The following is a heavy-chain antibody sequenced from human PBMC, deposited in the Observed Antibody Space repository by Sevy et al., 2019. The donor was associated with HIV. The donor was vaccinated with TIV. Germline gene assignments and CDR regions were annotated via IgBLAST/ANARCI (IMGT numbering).Heavy chain of an antibody. CDR1: GYTFTSYV. CDR2: INTNTGNP. CDR3: ARGEGSSSSCYYYYGMDV. J-gene: IGHJ6*02. Sequence: ASVKVSCKASGYTFTSYVMNWVRQAPGQGLEWMGWINTNTGNPTYAQGCTGRFVFSLDTSVSTAYLQISSLKAEDTAVYYCARGEGSSSSCYYYYGMDVWGQGATVTVSS. D-gene: IGHD2-2*01. V-gene: IGHV7-4-1*02.